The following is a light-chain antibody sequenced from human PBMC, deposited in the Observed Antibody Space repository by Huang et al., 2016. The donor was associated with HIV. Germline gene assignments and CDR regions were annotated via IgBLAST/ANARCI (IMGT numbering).Light chain of an antibody. J-gene: IGKJ1*01. CDR1: QGVRNN. Sequence: EIVMTQSPATLSVSPGERATLSCRASQGVRNNIAWYQQQPGQTPRLLIHGASTRATGIAAKFSGRGSGTDFTLTITSLQPEDSAVYYCQHYNNWPPWTFGPGTQVEI. CDR3: QHYNNWPPWT. CDR2: GAS. V-gene: IGKV3D-15*01.